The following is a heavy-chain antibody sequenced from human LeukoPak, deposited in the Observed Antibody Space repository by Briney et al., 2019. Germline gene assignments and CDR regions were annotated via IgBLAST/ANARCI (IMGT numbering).Heavy chain of an antibody. Sequence: GASVKVSCKASGGTFSSYAISWVRQAPGQGLEWMGRIIPIFGTANYAQKFQGGDTITTDATANAAYTEVSSLRSEDTAVYYCASGTVLMVYAISYWGQGTLVTVSS. V-gene: IGHV1-69*05. CDR3: ASGTVLMVYAISY. D-gene: IGHD2-8*01. J-gene: IGHJ4*02. CDR1: GGTFSSYA. CDR2: IIPIFGTA.